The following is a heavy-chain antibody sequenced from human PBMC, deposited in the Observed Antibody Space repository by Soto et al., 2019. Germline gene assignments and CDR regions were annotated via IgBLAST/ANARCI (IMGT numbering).Heavy chain of an antibody. V-gene: IGHV5-51*01. J-gene: IGHJ6*02. D-gene: IGHD5-12*01. CDR3: ASTSQTDSGYDFSDMEV. CDR1: GYSFTSYW. CDR2: IYPGDSDT. Sequence: PGESLKISCKGSGYSFTSYWIGWVRQMPGKGLEWMGIIYPGDSDTRYSPSFQGQVTISADKSISTAYLQWSSLKASDTAMYYCASTSQTDSGYDFSDMEVWGQGTTVTVSS.